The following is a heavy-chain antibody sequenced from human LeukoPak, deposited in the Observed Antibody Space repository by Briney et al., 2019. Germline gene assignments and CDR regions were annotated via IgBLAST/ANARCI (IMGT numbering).Heavy chain of an antibody. Sequence: PGGSLRLSCAASGFTFSSYGMHWVRQAPGKGLEWVAVIWYDGSNKYCADSVKGRFTISRDNSKNTLYLQMNSLRAEDTAVYYCARAGYSYGLDYWGQGTLVTVSS. CDR1: GFTFSSYG. CDR3: ARAGYSYGLDY. J-gene: IGHJ4*02. CDR2: IWYDGSNK. D-gene: IGHD5-18*01. V-gene: IGHV3-33*01.